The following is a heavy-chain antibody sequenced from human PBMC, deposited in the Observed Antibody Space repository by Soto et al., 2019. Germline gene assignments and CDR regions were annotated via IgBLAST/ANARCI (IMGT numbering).Heavy chain of an antibody. Sequence: PSETLSLTCTVSGASISGFYWSWIRKSAGKGLEWIGRIYATGTTDYNPSLKSRVMMSVDTSKKQFSLKLRSVTAADTAVYYCVRDGTKTLRDWFDPWGQGVSVTVSS. D-gene: IGHD1-1*01. V-gene: IGHV4-4*07. CDR3: VRDGTKTLRDWFDP. J-gene: IGHJ5*02. CDR1: GASISGFY. CDR2: IYATGTT.